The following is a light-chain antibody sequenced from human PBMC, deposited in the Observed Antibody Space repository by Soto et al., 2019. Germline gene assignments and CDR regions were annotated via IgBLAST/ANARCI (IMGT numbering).Light chain of an antibody. J-gene: IGLJ1*01. CDR2: DVS. CDR1: SSDVGGYNY. CDR3: CSYAGSYTWV. V-gene: IGLV2-11*01. Sequence: QSALTKPRSVSGSPGQSVTISCTGTSSDVGGYNYVSWYPQHPGKAPKLMIYDVSKRPSGVPDRFSGSKSGNTASLTISGLQAEDESDYYCCSYAGSYTWVFGTGTKVTVL.